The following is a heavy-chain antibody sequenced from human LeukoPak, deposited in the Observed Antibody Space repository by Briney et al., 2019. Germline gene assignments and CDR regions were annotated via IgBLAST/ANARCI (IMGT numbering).Heavy chain of an antibody. D-gene: IGHD2-21*02. CDR2: INPNSGGT. CDR1: GYTFTGYY. V-gene: IGHV1-2*02. Sequence: ASVKVSCKASGYTFTGYYMHWVRQAPGQGLEWMGWINPNSGGTNYAQKFQGRVTMTRDTSISTAYMELSRLRSDDTAVYYCARGCKGVPIVVVTAIMDYWGQGTLVTVSS. J-gene: IGHJ4*02. CDR3: ARGCKGVPIVVVTAIMDY.